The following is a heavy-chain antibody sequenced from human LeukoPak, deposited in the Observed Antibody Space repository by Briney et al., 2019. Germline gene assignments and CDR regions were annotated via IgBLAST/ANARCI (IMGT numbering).Heavy chain of an antibody. Sequence: GGSLRLSCAASGFTFDDYGMSWVRQAPGKGLEWVSITYSDGNTYYAESVRGRFTVSRGYSKNTLYLQMKSLRVEDTAFYYCARDLSYFDYWGQGTLVTVSS. CDR1: GFTFDDYG. V-gene: IGHV3-53*01. CDR3: ARDLSYFDY. CDR2: TYSDGNT. J-gene: IGHJ4*02. D-gene: IGHD2/OR15-2a*01.